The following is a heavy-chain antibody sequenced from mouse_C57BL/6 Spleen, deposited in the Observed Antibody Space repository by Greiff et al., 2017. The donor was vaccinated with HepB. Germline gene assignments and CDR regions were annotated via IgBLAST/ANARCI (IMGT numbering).Heavy chain of an antibody. V-gene: IGHV1-61*01. J-gene: IGHJ1*03. CDR3: ARGGSKRYFDV. CDR1: GYTFTSYW. Sequence: QVQLQQPGAELVRPGSSVKLSCKASGYTFTSYWMDWVKQRPGQGLEWIGNIYPSDSETHYNQKFKDKATLTVDKSSSTAYMQLSSLTSEDSAVYYCARGGSKRYFDVWGTGTTVTVSS. D-gene: IGHD1-1*01. CDR2: IYPSDSET.